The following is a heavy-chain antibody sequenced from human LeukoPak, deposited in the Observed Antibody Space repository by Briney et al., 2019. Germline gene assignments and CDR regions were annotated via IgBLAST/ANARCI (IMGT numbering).Heavy chain of an antibody. J-gene: IGHJ4*02. CDR2: IRDSGSST. V-gene: IGHV3-23*01. CDR3: AKYGPQDSGSSHFDY. CDR1: GFTFSTYA. Sequence: GRSLRLSCAASGFTFSTYAVHWVRQAPGKGLEWVSAIRDSGSSTHYADSVKGRFTTSRDNSKNTLFLQMNSLRAEDTAIYYCAKYGPQDSGSSHFDYWGQGTLVTVSS. D-gene: IGHD1-26*01.